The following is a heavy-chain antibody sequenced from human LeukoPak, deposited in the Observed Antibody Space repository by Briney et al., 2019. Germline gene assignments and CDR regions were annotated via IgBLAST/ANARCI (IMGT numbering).Heavy chain of an antibody. V-gene: IGHV3-48*03. J-gene: IGHJ3*02. CDR1: GFTFSSYE. D-gene: IGHD4-17*01. CDR3: ARERVTTGGDAFDI. Sequence: PGGSLRLSCAASGFTFSSYEMNWVRQAPGKGLEWVSYISGSGITIHYADSVKGRLTISRDNAKNSLYLQMNSLRAEDTAVYHCARERVTTGGDAFDIWGQGTMVTVSS. CDR2: ISGSGITI.